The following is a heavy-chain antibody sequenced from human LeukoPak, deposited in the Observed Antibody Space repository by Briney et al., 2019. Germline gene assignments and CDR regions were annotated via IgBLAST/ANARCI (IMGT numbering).Heavy chain of an antibody. D-gene: IGHD3/OR15-3a*01. CDR3: ARPYDFGYYYFYMDV. CDR1: GCTFTGYY. CDR2: INPNTGGT. J-gene: IGHJ6*03. V-gene: IGHV1-2*02. Sequence: ASVKVSCKASGCTFTGYYMHWLRQAPGQGLEWMGWINPNTGGTGYAQKFQGRVTMTRDTSITTAYMELSGLRSDDTAVYYCARPYDFGYYYFYMDVWGRGTTVIVSS.